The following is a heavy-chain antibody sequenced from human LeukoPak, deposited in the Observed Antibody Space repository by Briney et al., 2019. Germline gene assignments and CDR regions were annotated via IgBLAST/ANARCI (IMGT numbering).Heavy chain of an antibody. CDR2: IKGKAEGGTT. CDR3: TTGTWIQLWLADY. V-gene: IGHV3-15*07. D-gene: IGHD5-18*01. Sequence: GGSLRLSCAASGFTFSSYWMHWVRQAPGKGLAWVGHIKGKAEGGTTDYAAPVQGRFTISRDDSKNTLYLQMNSLKTEDTAVYYCTTGTWIQLWLADYWGQGTLVTVSS. CDR1: GFTFSSYW. J-gene: IGHJ4*02.